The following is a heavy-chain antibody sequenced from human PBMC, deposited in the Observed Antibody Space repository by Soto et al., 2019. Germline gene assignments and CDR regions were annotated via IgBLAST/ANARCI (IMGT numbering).Heavy chain of an antibody. D-gene: IGHD3-3*01. V-gene: IGHV1-69*13. CDR2: IIPIFGTA. CDR1: GGTFSSYA. J-gene: IGHJ6*02. Sequence: ASVKVSCKASGGTFSSYAISWVRQAPGQGLEWMGGIIPIFGTANYAQKFQGRVTITADESTSTAYMELSSLRSEDTAVYYCARGGATIFGAYYYYGMDVWGQGTTVTVSS. CDR3: ARGGATIFGAYYYYGMDV.